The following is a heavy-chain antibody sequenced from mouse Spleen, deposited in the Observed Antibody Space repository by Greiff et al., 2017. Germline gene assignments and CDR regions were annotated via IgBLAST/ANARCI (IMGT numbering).Heavy chain of an antibody. J-gene: IGHJ4*01. V-gene: IGHV1-80*01. CDR2: IYPGDGDT. Sequence: QVQLKESGAELVKPGASVKISCKASGYAFSSYWMNWVKQRPGKGLEWIGQIYPGDGDTNYNGKFKGKATLTADKSSSTAYMQLSSLTSEDSAVYFCPRCGKDAMDYWGQGTSVTVSS. CDR3: PRCGKDAMDY. CDR1: GYAFSSYW. D-gene: IGHD1-1*02.